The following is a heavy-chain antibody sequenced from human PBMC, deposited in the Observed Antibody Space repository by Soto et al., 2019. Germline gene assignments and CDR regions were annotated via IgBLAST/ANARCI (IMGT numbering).Heavy chain of an antibody. J-gene: IGHJ4*02. CDR1: GDSISRYY. Sequence: QVHLQESGPGLVKPSETLSLTCSVFGDSISRYYWSWIRQPAGKGLEFIGRIYNSGIINYNPSLESRVTMSVDPSKNQISLQLSSATAADTAMYYCERGPYCGEECYFAYWGQGTLVTVSP. V-gene: IGHV4-4*07. CDR3: ERGPYCGEECYFAY. CDR2: IYNSGII. D-gene: IGHD3-10*01.